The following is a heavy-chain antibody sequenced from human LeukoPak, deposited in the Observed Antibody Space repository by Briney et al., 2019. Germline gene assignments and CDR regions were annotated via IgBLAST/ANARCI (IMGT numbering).Heavy chain of an antibody. CDR3: ARDRGKLRYLDL. CDR1: GFAFNTQA. CDR2: MSLDGSSI. D-gene: IGHD3-9*01. Sequence: GGSLRLSCVASGFAFNTQAMHWVRQAPGKGLEWLAVMSLDGSSIYYADSVRGRFTISRDNSKNTLFLQTSSLRVEDTAVYCCARDRGKLRYLDLWGQGTLLTVSS. J-gene: IGHJ4*02. V-gene: IGHV3-30*15.